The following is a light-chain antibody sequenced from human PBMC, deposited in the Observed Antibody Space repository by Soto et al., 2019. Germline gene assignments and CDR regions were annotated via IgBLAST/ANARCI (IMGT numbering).Light chain of an antibody. J-gene: IGLJ3*02. CDR1: DIGTKT. Sequence: SYELTQPPSVSVAPGQTAMITCGGNDIGTKTVHWYQQRPGQAPVLVVYDDRYRPSGIPDRFSGSNSGSTATLTIGRVEAGDEADYYCPVWDRNNNDVLFGGGTKLTVL. CDR2: DDR. CDR3: PVWDRNNNDVL. V-gene: IGLV3-21*02.